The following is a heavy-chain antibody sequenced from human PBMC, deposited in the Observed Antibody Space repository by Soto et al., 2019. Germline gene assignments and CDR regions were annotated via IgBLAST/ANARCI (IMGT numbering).Heavy chain of an antibody. Sequence: QVQLVESGGGVVQPGRSLRLSCAASGFTFSSYGMHWVRQAPGKGLEWVAVIWYDGSNKYYADSVKGRFTISRDNSKNTLYLQMNSLRAEDTAVDYGARGGGPIAARLFCDYWGQGTLVTVSS. CDR2: IWYDGSNK. V-gene: IGHV3-33*01. J-gene: IGHJ4*02. CDR1: GFTFSSYG. D-gene: IGHD6-6*01. CDR3: ARGGGPIAARLFCDY.